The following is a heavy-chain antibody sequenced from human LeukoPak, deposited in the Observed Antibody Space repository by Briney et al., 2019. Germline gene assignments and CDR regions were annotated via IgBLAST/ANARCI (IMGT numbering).Heavy chain of an antibody. CDR1: GFTFSSYG. CDR3: ARAISGYDVGIDY. D-gene: IGHD5-12*01. J-gene: IGHJ4*02. Sequence: QPGRSLRLSCAASGFTFSSYGMHWVRQAPGKGLEWVAVISYDGSNKYYADSVKGRFTISRDNSKNTLYLQMNSLKTEDTAMYYCARAISGYDVGIDYWGQGTPVTVSS. V-gene: IGHV3-30*03. CDR2: ISYDGSNK.